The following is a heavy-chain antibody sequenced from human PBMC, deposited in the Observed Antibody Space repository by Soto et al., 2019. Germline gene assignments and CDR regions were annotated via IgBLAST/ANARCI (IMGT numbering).Heavy chain of an antibody. J-gene: IGHJ4*02. CDR2: IFHRGTS. CDR3: ASKYCTSHICYLFDN. D-gene: IGHD2-8*01. V-gene: IGHV4-4*02. Sequence: SETLSLTCSVSGGSITSNHWWSWVRQAPGKGLEWIGEIFHRGTSHHNPSLESRVTLSVDKSKNRFSLMLTSVTAADTAVYYCASKYCTSHICYLFDNWGPGALVTVSS. CDR1: GGSITSNHW.